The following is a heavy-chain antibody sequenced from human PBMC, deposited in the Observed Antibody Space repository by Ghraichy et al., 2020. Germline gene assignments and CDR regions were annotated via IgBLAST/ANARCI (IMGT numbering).Heavy chain of an antibody. Sequence: GGSLRLSCAASGFTFSSYSMNWVRQAPGKGLEWVSSISSSSSYIYYADSVKGRFTISRDNAKNSLYLQMNSLRAEDTAVYYCASRTTVTDYYYYGVDFWGKGTTVTVSS. CDR2: ISSSSSYI. CDR3: ASRTTVTDYYYYGVDF. D-gene: IGHD4-17*01. V-gene: IGHV3-21*01. CDR1: GFTFSSYS. J-gene: IGHJ6*04.